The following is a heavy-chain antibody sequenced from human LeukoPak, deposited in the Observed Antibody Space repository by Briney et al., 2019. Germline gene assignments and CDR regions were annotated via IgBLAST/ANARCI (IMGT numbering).Heavy chain of an antibody. CDR1: GGSISNYY. CDR3: ARGYSSSSVYFQH. D-gene: IGHD6-6*01. Sequence: PSETLSLTCSVSGGSISNYYWNWIRQPPGKGLEWIGHIYYTGSTNYNPSLKSRVTISLDTSKNQFSLKLNSMTAADTAVYYCARGYSSSSVYFQHWGQGTLVSVSS. CDR2: IYYTGST. V-gene: IGHV4-59*01. J-gene: IGHJ1*01.